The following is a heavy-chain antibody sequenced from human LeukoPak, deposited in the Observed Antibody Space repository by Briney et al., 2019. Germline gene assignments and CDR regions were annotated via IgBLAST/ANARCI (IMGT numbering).Heavy chain of an antibody. D-gene: IGHD3-10*01. V-gene: IGHV3-23*01. CDR2: ISGSGGDT. CDR1: GFTFSNYA. CDR3: AKGRSGTYYLHNY. J-gene: IGHJ4*02. Sequence: GGSLRLSCAASGFTFSNYAMSWVRQAPGKGLEWVSSISGSGGDTYYADSMEGRFSISRDNPKNTLYLQITSLRAEDTAVYYCAKGRSGTYYLHNYWGQGTLVTVSS.